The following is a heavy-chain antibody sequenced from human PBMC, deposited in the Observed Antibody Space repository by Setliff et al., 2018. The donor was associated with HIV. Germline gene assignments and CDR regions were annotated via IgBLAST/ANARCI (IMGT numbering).Heavy chain of an antibody. Sequence: PGGSLRLSCGASGFAVSSFGMHWVRQVPGKGLEWVAVIWNDGSGKSYADSAKGRFTMSRDYSKNTIYLQMSSLRAEDSAVYYCAKSASWDLRGWLHWGQGTLVTVSS. CDR2: IWNDGSGK. D-gene: IGHD6-19*01. CDR3: AKSASWDLRGWLH. V-gene: IGHV3-33*06. J-gene: IGHJ4*02. CDR1: GFAVSSFG.